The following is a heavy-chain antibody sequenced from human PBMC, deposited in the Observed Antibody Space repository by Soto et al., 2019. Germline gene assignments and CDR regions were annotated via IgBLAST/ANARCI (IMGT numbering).Heavy chain of an antibody. J-gene: IGHJ4*02. CDR3: AASTAVTEFDY. D-gene: IGHD4-17*01. CDR2: FDPEDGET. V-gene: IGHV1-24*01. CDR1: GYTLTELS. Sequence: ASVNVSCKVSGYTLTELSMHWVRQAPGKGLELMGGFDPEDGETIYAQKFQGRATMTEXXXXXXTXMXLSXXTSEDTAVYYCAASTAVTEFDYWGQGTLVTVSS.